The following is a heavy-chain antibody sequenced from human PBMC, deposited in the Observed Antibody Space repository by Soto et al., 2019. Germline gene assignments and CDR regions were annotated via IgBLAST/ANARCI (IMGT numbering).Heavy chain of an antibody. D-gene: IGHD3-10*01. Sequence: PSETLSLTCAVSGGSISSSNWWSWVRQPPGKGLEWIGEIYHSGNTNYNPSLKSRVTMAVDKSRNQFSLKLGSVTAADTAVYYCARRWGEGRVDYWGQGTLVTVSS. CDR3: ARRWGEGRVDY. V-gene: IGHV4-4*02. CDR1: GGSISSSNW. J-gene: IGHJ4*02. CDR2: IYHSGNT.